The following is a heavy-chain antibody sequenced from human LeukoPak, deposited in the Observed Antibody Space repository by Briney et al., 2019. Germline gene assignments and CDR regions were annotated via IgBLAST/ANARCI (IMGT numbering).Heavy chain of an antibody. D-gene: IGHD3-9*01. Sequence: SETLSLTCAVYGGSFSGYYWSWIRQPPGKGLEWIGEINHSGSTNYNPSLKSRVTISVDTSKNQFSLKLSSVTAADTAVYYCARANDILTGYYVDYWGQGTLVTVSS. CDR3: ARANDILTGYYVDY. V-gene: IGHV4-34*01. CDR2: INHSGST. J-gene: IGHJ4*02. CDR1: GGSFSGYY.